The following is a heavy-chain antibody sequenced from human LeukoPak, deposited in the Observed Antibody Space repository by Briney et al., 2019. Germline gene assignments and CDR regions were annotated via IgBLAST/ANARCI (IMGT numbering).Heavy chain of an antibody. CDR2: INWNGGST. CDR1: GLTFDDYG. V-gene: IGHV3-20*04. CDR3: ARLGYCSSTSCYMAPGFDY. Sequence: PGGSLRLSCAASGLTFDDYGMSWVRQAPGKGLEWVSGINWNGGSTGYADSVKGRFTISRDNAKNSLYLQMNSLRAEDTALYYCARLGYCSSTSCYMAPGFDYWGQGTLVTVSS. J-gene: IGHJ4*02. D-gene: IGHD2-2*02.